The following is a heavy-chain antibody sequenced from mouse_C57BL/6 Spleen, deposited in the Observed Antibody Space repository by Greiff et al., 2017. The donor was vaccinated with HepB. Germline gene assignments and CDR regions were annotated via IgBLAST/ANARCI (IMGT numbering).Heavy chain of an antibody. CDR2: ISYDGSN. D-gene: IGHD2-3*01. CDR3: ARGGGYDGYYFDY. Sequence: EVKLMESGPGLVKPSQSLSLTCSVTGYSITSGYYWNWIRQFPGNKLEWMGYISYDGSNNYNPSLKNRISITRDTSKNQFFLKLNSVTTEDTATYYCARGGGYDGYYFDYWGQGTTLTVSS. J-gene: IGHJ2*01. CDR1: GYSITSGYY. V-gene: IGHV3-6*01.